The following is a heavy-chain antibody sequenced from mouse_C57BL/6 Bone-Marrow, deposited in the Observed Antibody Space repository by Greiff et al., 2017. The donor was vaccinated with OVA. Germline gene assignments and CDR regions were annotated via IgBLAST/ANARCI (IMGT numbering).Heavy chain of an antibody. J-gene: IGHJ4*01. V-gene: IGHV14-1*01. D-gene: IGHD2-1*01. CDR2: IDPEDGDT. Sequence: VQLQQSGAELVRPGASVKLSCTASGFNIKDYYMHWVKQRPEQGLEWIGRIDPEDGDTEYAPKFQGKATMTADTSSNTAYLQLSSLTSEDTAVYYCILYGKDAMDYWGQGTSVTVSS. CDR1: GFNIKDYY. CDR3: ILYGKDAMDY.